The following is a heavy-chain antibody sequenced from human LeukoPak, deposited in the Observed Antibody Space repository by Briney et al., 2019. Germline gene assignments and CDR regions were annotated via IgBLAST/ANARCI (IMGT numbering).Heavy chain of an antibody. Sequence: GASVKVSCKASGYTFTSYDINWVRQATGQGLEWMGWMNPNSGNTGYAQKFQGRVTMARNNSISTAYMELSSLRSEETAVYYCAIVKGSGSYYNARRYWFDPWGQGTLVTVSS. V-gene: IGHV1-8*01. CDR1: GYTFTSYD. CDR2: MNPNSGNT. CDR3: AIVKGSGSYYNARRYWFDP. D-gene: IGHD3-10*01. J-gene: IGHJ5*02.